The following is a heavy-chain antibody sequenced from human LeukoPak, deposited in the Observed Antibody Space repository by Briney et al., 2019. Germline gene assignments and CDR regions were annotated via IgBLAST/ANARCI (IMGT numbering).Heavy chain of an antibody. D-gene: IGHD4-17*01. Sequence: GGSLRLSCAASGFTFSSYAMSWVRQAPGKGLEWVSAISGSGGSTYYADSVKGRFTISRDNSKNTLYLQMNSLRAEDTAVYYCAKAAPPNDYGDYVMDYWGQGTLVTASS. V-gene: IGHV3-23*01. CDR3: AKAAPPNDYGDYVMDY. CDR2: ISGSGGST. J-gene: IGHJ4*02. CDR1: GFTFSSYA.